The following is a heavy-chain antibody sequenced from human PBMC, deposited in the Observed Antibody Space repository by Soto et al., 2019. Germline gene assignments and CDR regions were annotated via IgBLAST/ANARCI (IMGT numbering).Heavy chain of an antibody. CDR3: ARGPEGVVVVPVDY. Sequence: GGSLRLSCAASGFTFSSYSMNWVRQAPGKGLEWVSYISSSSSTIYYADSVKGRFTISRDNAKNSLYLQMNSLRAEDTAVYYCARGPEGVVVVPVDYWGQGTLVTVSS. D-gene: IGHD2-2*01. CDR1: GFTFSSYS. CDR2: ISSSSSTI. V-gene: IGHV3-48*01. J-gene: IGHJ4*02.